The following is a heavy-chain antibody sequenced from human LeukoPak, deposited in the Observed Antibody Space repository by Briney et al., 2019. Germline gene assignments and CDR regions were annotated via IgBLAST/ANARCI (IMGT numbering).Heavy chain of an antibody. CDR2: MYSGGIT. CDR3: ARDSITGYYYYYMDV. Sequence: LTGGSLRLSCAASGFTVSSNSMSWVRQAPGRGLEWVSIMYSGGITSYSDSVKGRFTISRDNSKNTLYLQMNSLRAEDTAVYYCARDSITGYYYYYMDVWGKGTTVTVSS. CDR1: GFTVSSNS. V-gene: IGHV3-66*01. J-gene: IGHJ6*03. D-gene: IGHD3-16*01.